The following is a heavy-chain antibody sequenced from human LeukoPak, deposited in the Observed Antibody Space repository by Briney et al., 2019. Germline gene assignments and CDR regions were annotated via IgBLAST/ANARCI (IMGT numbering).Heavy chain of an antibody. CDR1: GFAFSTYG. D-gene: IGHD3-10*01. V-gene: IGHV3-30*18. CDR2: TASDGSHK. Sequence: GSLRLSCAASGFAFSTYGMHWVRQAPGKGLEWVAVTASDGSHKYYADSVKGRFTISRDNSKNTLYLQMDSLTPEDTAVYYCAKKQPGSHYNLPDHWGQGTLVTVSS. CDR3: AKKQPGSHYNLPDH. J-gene: IGHJ5*02.